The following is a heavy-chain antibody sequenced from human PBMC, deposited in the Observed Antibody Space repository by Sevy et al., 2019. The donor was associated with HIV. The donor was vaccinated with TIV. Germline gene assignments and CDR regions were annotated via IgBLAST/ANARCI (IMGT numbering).Heavy chain of an antibody. Sequence: SVKVSCKASGGTFSSYAISWVRQAPGQGLEWMGGIIPIFGTANYAQKFQGRVTITADESTSTAYMELSSLRSEDTAVDYCAREPGTYYYDSSGYFNPYGMDVWGQGTTVTVSS. J-gene: IGHJ6*02. CDR3: AREPGTYYYDSSGYFNPYGMDV. D-gene: IGHD3-22*01. CDR2: IIPIFGTA. CDR1: GGTFSSYA. V-gene: IGHV1-69*13.